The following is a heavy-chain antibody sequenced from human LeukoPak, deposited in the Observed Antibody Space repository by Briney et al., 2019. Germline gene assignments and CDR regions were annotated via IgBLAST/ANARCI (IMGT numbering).Heavy chain of an antibody. CDR2: INWNSGTI. CDR1: GFTLDDYA. V-gene: IGHV3-9*01. Sequence: GGSLRLSWAASGFTLDDYAMHWVRVRHTPGKGLEGVSGINWNSGTIGYADSVKGGFTISRDNAKSSLYLQMNSLRAEDTAVYYCAKGSKLLVFTRDHYIAVWGKGTSVTISS. D-gene: IGHD3-9*01. CDR3: AKGSKLLVFTRDHYIAV. J-gene: IGHJ6*03.